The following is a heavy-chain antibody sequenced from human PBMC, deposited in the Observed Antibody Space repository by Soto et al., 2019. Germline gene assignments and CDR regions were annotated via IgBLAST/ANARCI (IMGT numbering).Heavy chain of an antibody. CDR2: ISGSGGNT. Sequence: PGGSLRLSCAASGFPFNNYAMTWVRQAPGKGLEWVSAISGSGGNTYYADSVKGRFTISRDNSKNTLYLQMNSLRAEDTAVYYCAKSLVARPYDYWGQGTLVTVSS. J-gene: IGHJ4*02. D-gene: IGHD6-6*01. CDR3: AKSLVARPYDY. V-gene: IGHV3-23*01. CDR1: GFPFNNYA.